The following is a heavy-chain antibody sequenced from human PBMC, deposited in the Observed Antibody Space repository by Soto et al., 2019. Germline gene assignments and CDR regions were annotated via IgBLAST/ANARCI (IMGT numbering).Heavy chain of an antibody. J-gene: IGHJ6*03. D-gene: IGHD2-2*01. Sequence: SETLSLTCAVYGGSFSGYYWSWIRQPPGKGLEWIGEINHSGSTNYNPSLKSRVTISVDTSKNQFSLKLSSVTAADTAVYYCARGGVVVVPAAMSSYYMDVWGKGTTVTVSS. CDR3: ARGGVVVVPAAMSSYYMDV. V-gene: IGHV4-34*01. CDR2: INHSGST. CDR1: GGSFSGYY.